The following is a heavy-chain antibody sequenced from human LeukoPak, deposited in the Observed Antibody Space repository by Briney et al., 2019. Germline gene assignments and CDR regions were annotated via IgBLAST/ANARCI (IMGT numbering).Heavy chain of an antibody. Sequence: GGSLRLSCAASGFTFSSYSMNCVRQAPGKGLEWGSYISSSSSTIYSADSVKGRFTISRENAKNSLYLQMNSLRDEETAVYYCARGPGNLREQKVYFDYWGQGTLVTVSS. D-gene: IGHD1/OR15-1a*01. V-gene: IGHV3-48*02. CDR1: GFTFSSYS. CDR2: ISSSSSTI. J-gene: IGHJ4*02. CDR3: ARGPGNLREQKVYFDY.